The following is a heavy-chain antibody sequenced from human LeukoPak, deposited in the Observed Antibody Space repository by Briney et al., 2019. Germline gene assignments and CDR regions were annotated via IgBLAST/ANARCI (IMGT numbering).Heavy chain of an antibody. Sequence: ASVKVSCKASGYTFTSYYMHWVRQAPGQGFEWMGIINPSGGSTSYARKFQGRVTMTRDTSTSTVYMELSSLRSEDTAVYYCARAEYDFWSGYWASGYYYYGMDVWGQGTTVTVSS. CDR1: GYTFTSYY. CDR3: ARAEYDFWSGYWASGYYYYGMDV. D-gene: IGHD3-3*01. J-gene: IGHJ6*02. V-gene: IGHV1-46*01. CDR2: INPSGGST.